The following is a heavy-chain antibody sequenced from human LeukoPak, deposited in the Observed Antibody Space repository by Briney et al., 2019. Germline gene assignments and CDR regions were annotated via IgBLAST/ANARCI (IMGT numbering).Heavy chain of an antibody. CDR3: ARDGTPYGDYVGNWFDP. Sequence: ASVKVSCKASGGTFSSYAISWVRQAPGQGLEWMGGIIPIFGTANYAQKFQGRVTITADESTSTAYMELSSLRSEDTAVYYCARDGTPYGDYVGNWFDPWGQGTLVTVSS. J-gene: IGHJ5*02. CDR1: GGTFSSYA. D-gene: IGHD4-17*01. V-gene: IGHV1-69*13. CDR2: IIPIFGTA.